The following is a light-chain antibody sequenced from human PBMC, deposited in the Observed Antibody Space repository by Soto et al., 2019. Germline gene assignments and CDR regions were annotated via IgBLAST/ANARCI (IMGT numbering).Light chain of an antibody. J-gene: IGKJ2*01. Sequence: DIVMTQSPDSLAVSLGERATINCKSSQTVLYSPTNKNYLSWHQLKPGQPPKLLIYWASTRESGVPDRFSGSGSGTDFTLTISSLQAEDGAVYYCQQYHSTPYTFGQGTKLEIK. V-gene: IGKV4-1*01. CDR1: QTVLYSPTNKNY. CDR3: QQYHSTPYT. CDR2: WAS.